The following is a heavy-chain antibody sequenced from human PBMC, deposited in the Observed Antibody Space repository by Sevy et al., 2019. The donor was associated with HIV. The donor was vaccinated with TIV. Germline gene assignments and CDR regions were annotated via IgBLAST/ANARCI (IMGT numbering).Heavy chain of an antibody. CDR1: GGSITSLY. Sequence: SETLSLTCTVSGGSITSLYWNWIRPPPGKGLEWIANSYYNGNINYNPSLKSRVTLSLDTSTNQFSLRLSSVTAADTAMYYCAGENAWGRGYSWGQGTLVTVSS. D-gene: IGHD1-26*01. CDR2: SYYNGNI. J-gene: IGHJ4*02. CDR3: AGENAWGRGYS. V-gene: IGHV4-59*08.